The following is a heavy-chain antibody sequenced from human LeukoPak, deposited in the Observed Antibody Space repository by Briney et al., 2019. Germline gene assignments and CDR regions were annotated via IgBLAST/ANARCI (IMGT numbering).Heavy chain of an antibody. V-gene: IGHV4-34*01. CDR1: GGSFSGYY. D-gene: IGHD2-2*01. J-gene: IGHJ4*02. Sequence: PSETLSLTCAVYGGSFSGYYWSWIRQPPGEGLEWIGEINHSGSTNYNPSLKSRVTISVDTSKNQFSLKLSSVTAADTAVYYCARAQRLWSQGTLVTVSS. CDR3: ARAQRL. CDR2: INHSGST.